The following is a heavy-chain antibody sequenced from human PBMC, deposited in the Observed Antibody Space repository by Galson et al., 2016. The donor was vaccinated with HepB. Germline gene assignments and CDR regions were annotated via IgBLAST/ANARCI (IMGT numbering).Heavy chain of an antibody. Sequence: SVKVSCKASRNTFTSHAIHWVRQAPGQRLEWMGWINPVKGNTKYSQRLQGRITLTRDISASTAYMELSSLRSEETDVYLCVREDASGRKDLHAWGKGTLITVTS. CDR3: VREDASGRKDLHA. J-gene: IGHJ5*02. D-gene: IGHD6-19*01. CDR2: INPVKGNT. CDR1: RNTFTSHA. V-gene: IGHV1-3*01.